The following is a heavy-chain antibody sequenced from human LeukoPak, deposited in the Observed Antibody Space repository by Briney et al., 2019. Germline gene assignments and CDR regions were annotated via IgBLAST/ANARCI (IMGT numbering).Heavy chain of an antibody. D-gene: IGHD4-11*01. J-gene: IGHJ4*02. CDR2: INPSGGST. CDR3: ARAPSKGYSRRPSGYFAY. V-gene: IGHV1-46*01. CDR1: GYTFTSYY. Sequence: GASVKVSCKASGYTFTSYYMHWVRQAPGQGLEWKGIINPSGGSTSYAQKFQGRVTMTRDTSTSTVYMELSSLRSEDTAVYYCARAPSKGYSRRPSGYFAYWGQGTLVTVSS.